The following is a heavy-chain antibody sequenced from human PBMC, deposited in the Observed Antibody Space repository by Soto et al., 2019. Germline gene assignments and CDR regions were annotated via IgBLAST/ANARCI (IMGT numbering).Heavy chain of an antibody. D-gene: IGHD3-3*01. CDR2: IIPIFGTA. J-gene: IGHJ5*02. Sequence: GASVKVSCKASGCTFSSYAISCVRQAPGQGLEWMGGIIPIFGTANYAQKFQGRVTITADESTSTAYMELSSLRSEDTAVYYCARAPGDFWSGYESWGQGTLVTVPQ. V-gene: IGHV1-69*13. CDR1: GCTFSSYA. CDR3: ARAPGDFWSGYES.